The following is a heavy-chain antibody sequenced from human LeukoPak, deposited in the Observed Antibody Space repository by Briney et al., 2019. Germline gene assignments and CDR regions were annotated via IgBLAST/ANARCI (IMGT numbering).Heavy chain of an antibody. CDR1: GGSISSYY. V-gene: IGHV4-4*07. CDR2: IYTSGST. CDR3: ARTYYYDSSSYYFFDY. D-gene: IGHD3-22*01. Sequence: SETLSLXCTVSGGSISSYYWSWIRLPAGKGLEWIGRIYTSGSTNYNPSLKSRVTMSVDTSKNQFSLKLSSVTAADTAVYYCARTYYYDSSSYYFFDYWGQGTLVTVSS. J-gene: IGHJ4*02.